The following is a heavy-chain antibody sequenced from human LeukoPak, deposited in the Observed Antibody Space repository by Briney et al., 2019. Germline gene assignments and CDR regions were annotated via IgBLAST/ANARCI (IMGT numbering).Heavy chain of an antibody. D-gene: IGHD6-13*01. CDR3: ARRLSSSWYYFDY. CDR1: GGSISSSSYY. V-gene: IGHV4-39*01. Sequence: SETLSLTCTVSGGSISSSSYYWGWIRQPPGKGLEWIGSIYYSGSTYYNPSLKSRITISVDTSKNQFSLKLSSVTAADTAVYYCARRLSSSWYYFDYWGQGTLVTVSS. J-gene: IGHJ4*02. CDR2: IYYSGST.